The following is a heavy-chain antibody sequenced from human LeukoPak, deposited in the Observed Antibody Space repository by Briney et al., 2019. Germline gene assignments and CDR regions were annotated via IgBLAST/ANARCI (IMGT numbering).Heavy chain of an antibody. CDR1: GYTFTGYY. J-gene: IGHJ4*02. V-gene: IGHV1-8*02. D-gene: IGHD3-3*01. CDR3: ARGPWRRGCGSYYFDY. Sequence: ASVKVSCKASGYTFTGYYMHWVRQATGQGLEWMGWMNPNSGNTGYAQKFQGRVTMTRNTSISTAYMELSSLRSEDTAVYYCARGPWRRGCGSYYFDYWGQGTLVTVSS. CDR2: MNPNSGNT.